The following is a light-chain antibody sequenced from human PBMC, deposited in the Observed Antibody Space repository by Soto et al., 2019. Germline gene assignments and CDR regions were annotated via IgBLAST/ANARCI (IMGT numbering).Light chain of an antibody. V-gene: IGKV1-39*01. CDR3: QQTYNSPIT. CDR1: QSMKTY. Sequence: DIQMTQSPSSLSASVGDRVTITCRASQSMKTYLNWYQQRPGQAPKLLIYAASSLQTGVPSRFSGSGSGTDFTLTISSLQPEDVATYFCQQTYNSPITFGQGTRVEI. CDR2: AAS. J-gene: IGKJ1*01.